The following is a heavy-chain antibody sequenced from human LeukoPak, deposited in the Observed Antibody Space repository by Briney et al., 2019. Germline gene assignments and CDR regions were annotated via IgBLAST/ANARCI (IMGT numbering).Heavy chain of an antibody. Sequence: SETLSLPCTVSGGSISSSSYYWGWIRQPPGKGLEWIGSIYYSGSTYYNPSLKSRVTISVDTSKNQFSLKLSSVTAADTAVYYCASENVDTAMPYFDYWGQGTLVTVSS. CDR1: GGSISSSSYY. J-gene: IGHJ4*02. CDR2: IYYSGST. CDR3: ASENVDTAMPYFDY. V-gene: IGHV4-39*07. D-gene: IGHD5-18*01.